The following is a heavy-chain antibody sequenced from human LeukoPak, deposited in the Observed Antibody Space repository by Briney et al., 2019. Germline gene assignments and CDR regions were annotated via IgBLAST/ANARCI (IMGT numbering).Heavy chain of an antibody. D-gene: IGHD1-26*01. V-gene: IGHV3-11*01. CDR1: GFTFSDYY. CDR3: ARDTEDDDGSTTFDY. CDR2: ISSSGNVI. Sequence: GGSLRLSCAISGFTFSDYYFSWIRQAPGKGLEWISYISSSGNVIYYADTVKGRFTISRDNAKNSLYLQMNSLRVEDTAVYCCARDTEDDDGSTTFDYWGQGTLVTVSS. J-gene: IGHJ4*02.